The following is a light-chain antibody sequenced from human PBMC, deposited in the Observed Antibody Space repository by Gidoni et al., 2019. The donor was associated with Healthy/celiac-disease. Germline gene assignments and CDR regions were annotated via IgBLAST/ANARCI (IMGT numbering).Light chain of an antibody. V-gene: IGKV2-29*02. Sequence: DIVLTQTPLSLSVTPGQPASISCKSSQSLLHSDGKTYLYWYLQKPGQSPQRLLYEVSSRFSGVPERFRGSGSGTDFTLKISRVEAEDVRVYYCMQDIHLPRTFGQGTKVEIK. CDR1: QSLLHSDGKTY. J-gene: IGKJ1*01. CDR3: MQDIHLPRT. CDR2: EVS.